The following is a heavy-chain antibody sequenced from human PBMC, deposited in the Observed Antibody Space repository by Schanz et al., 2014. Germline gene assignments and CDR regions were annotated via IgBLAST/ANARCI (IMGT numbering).Heavy chain of an antibody. Sequence: QVQLVESGGGVVQPGRSLRLSCAASGFSFSTSAMHWVRQAPGRGLEWVAVISYHGSERYYAESVKGRFAISRDNSKDTLYLQMNSLRTEDTAVYYCAGDWASGRYYSDYWGQGTLVTVSS. D-gene: IGHD1-26*01. CDR2: ISYHGSER. V-gene: IGHV3-30*09. J-gene: IGHJ4*02. CDR1: GFSFSTSA. CDR3: AGDWASGRYYSDY.